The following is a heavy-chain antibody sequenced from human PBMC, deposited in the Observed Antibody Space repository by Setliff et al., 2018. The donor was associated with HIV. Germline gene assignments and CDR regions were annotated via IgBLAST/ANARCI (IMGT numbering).Heavy chain of an antibody. D-gene: IGHD3-22*01. CDR1: GGSISSDSYY. J-gene: IGHJ6*03. CDR2: IYTSGST. CDR3: ARAFFFDTSGYRSYYHYMDV. V-gene: IGHV4-61*09. Sequence: PSETLSLTCTVSGGSISSDSYYWSWIRQPAGKGLEWIGHIYTSGSTNYNPSLKSRVTMSVDTSKNQFSLRLSSVTAADTATYYCARAFFFDTSGYRSYYHYMDVWGKGTTVTVSS.